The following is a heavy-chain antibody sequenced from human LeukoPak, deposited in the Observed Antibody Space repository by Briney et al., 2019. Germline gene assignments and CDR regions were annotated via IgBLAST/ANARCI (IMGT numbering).Heavy chain of an antibody. CDR3: VRVCVAVAAWGY. CDR1: GYTFTGYY. J-gene: IGHJ4*02. Sequence: GAPVKVSCKASGYTFTGYYMHSVRQAPGHRLEWMGWINPNSGGTNYAQKFQRRVTMTRDTPTSTPYTELSRLRSDDTAVCYCVRVCVAVAAWGYWGQGTLVTVSS. V-gene: IGHV1-2*02. D-gene: IGHD6-19*01. CDR2: INPNSGGT.